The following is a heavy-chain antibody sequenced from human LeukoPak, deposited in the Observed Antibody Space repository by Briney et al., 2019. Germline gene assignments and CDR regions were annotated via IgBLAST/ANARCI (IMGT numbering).Heavy chain of an antibody. D-gene: IGHD2-15*01. CDR2: ISWNSGSI. CDR1: GFTFDDYA. Sequence: PGGSLRLSCAASGFTFDDYAMHWVRQAPGKGLEWVSGISWNSGSIGYADSVKGRFTISRDNAKNSLYLQMNSLRAEDTAVYYCASVLYCSGGSCYHDAFDIWGQGTMVTVPS. J-gene: IGHJ3*02. V-gene: IGHV3-9*01. CDR3: ASVLYCSGGSCYHDAFDI.